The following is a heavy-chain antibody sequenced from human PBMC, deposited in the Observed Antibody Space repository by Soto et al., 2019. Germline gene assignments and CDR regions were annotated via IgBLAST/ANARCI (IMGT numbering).Heavy chain of an antibody. J-gene: IGHJ4*02. D-gene: IGHD4-17*01. CDR3: ARLDYGDSAFDS. V-gene: IGHV4-31*03. CDR1: GGSINSASYH. Sequence: QVQLQESGPGLVQPSETLSLTCSVSGGSINSASYHWSWLRQHPGKGLEFIGYIFYTGSTYYNPSHETRLTISVDTSKNHVSLRLNAVTAADTAVYYCARLDYGDSAFDSWGRGILVTVSS. CDR2: IFYTGST.